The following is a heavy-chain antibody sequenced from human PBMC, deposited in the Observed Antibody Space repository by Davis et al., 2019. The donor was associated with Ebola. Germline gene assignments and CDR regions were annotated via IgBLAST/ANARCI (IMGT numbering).Heavy chain of an antibody. Sequence: GGSLRLSCAASGFTFDDYTMHWVRQAPGKGLEWVPGISWNSDTKDYADLVKGRFTISRDNAKNTLYLQMNSLRAEDTAVYYCARVRSGSYWRYFDYWGQGTLVTVSS. J-gene: IGHJ4*02. D-gene: IGHD1-26*01. CDR3: ARVRSGSYWRYFDY. V-gene: IGHV3-9*01. CDR1: GFTFDDYT. CDR2: ISWNSDTK.